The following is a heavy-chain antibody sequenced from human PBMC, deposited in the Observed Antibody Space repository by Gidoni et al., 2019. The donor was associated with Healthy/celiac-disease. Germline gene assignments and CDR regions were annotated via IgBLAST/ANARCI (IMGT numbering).Heavy chain of an antibody. CDR1: GFTVRGNY. Sequence: EVPLLSSGVGLVQPGGSLRLSFATSGFTVRGNYIRWVRQAPGKGLEWGSVIDSGGSTYYADSVKGRFTISRDNSKNTLYLQMNSLRAEDTAVYYCAREAAAHNQYYYYGMDVWGQGTTVTVSS. V-gene: IGHV3-66*01. CDR2: IDSGGST. D-gene: IGHD6-13*01. CDR3: AREAAAHNQYYYYGMDV. J-gene: IGHJ6*02.